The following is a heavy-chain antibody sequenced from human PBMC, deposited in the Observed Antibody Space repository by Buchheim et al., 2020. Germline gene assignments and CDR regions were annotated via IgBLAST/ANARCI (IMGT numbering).Heavy chain of an antibody. Sequence: QLQLQESGPGLVKPSETLSLTCTVSGGSISSSSYYWGWIRQPPGKGLEWIGSIYYSGSTYYNPSLKSRVTISVDTSKNQFSLKLSSVTAADTAVYYCAYYDSSGYPDPYWYFDLWGRGTL. CDR2: IYYSGST. CDR1: GGSISSSSYY. CDR3: AYYDSSGYPDPYWYFDL. J-gene: IGHJ2*01. D-gene: IGHD3-22*01. V-gene: IGHV4-39*01.